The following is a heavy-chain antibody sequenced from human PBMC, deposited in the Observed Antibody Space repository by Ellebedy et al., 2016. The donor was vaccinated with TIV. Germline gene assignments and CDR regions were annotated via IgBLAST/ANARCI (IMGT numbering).Heavy chain of an antibody. D-gene: IGHD6-19*01. J-gene: IGHJ4*02. Sequence: PGGSLRLSCAASGFTFSSYWMHWVRQAPGKGLEWVSSISGNGGRTDYADSVKGRFTISRDNSNNSLYLQMNSLRAEDTAVYYCAKGSQWLGRTCFDYWGQGTLVTVSS. CDR1: GFTFSSYW. CDR3: AKGSQWLGRTCFDY. CDR2: ISGNGGRT. V-gene: IGHV3-23*01.